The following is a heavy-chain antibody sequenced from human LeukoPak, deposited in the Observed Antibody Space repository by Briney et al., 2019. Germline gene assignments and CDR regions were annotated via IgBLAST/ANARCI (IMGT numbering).Heavy chain of an antibody. CDR2: ISGSTTTI. CDR3: ARVEWGWTGPKAFFDY. CDR1: GFNFRDYG. J-gene: IGHJ4*02. D-gene: IGHD3-3*01. V-gene: IGHV3-48*01. Sequence: GGSLRLSCTGSGFNFRDYGLSWVRQAPGKGLEWISSISGSTTTIYYADSVKGRFTISRDNARNSVPLQMDSLRADDTAVYFCARVEWGWTGPKAFFDYWGPGTPVTVSS.